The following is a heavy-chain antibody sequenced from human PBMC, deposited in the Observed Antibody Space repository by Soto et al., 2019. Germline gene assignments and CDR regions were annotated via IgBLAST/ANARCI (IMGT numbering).Heavy chain of an antibody. D-gene: IGHD3-16*01. J-gene: IGHJ6*02. CDR2: IYYSGST. V-gene: IGHV4-30-4*01. CDR1: GGSISSGDYY. CDR3: ARDGGTARKAEYGMDV. Sequence: SETLSLTCTVSGGSISSGDYYWSWIRQPPGKGLEWIGYIYYSGSTYYNPSLKSRVTISVDTSKNQFSLKLSSVTAADTAVYYCARDGGTARKAEYGMDVGGQGTTVTVS.